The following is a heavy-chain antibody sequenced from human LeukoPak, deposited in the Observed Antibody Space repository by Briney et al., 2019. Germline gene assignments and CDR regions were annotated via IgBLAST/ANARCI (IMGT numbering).Heavy chain of an antibody. Sequence: PGGSLRLSCAASRFTFSSSAMNWVRQAPGKGLEWVSYISSGSSTIFYSDSVKGRFTIFRDNAKNSLYLQMNSLRAGDTAVYYCVRPSPYDSSGYYYDYWGQGTLVTVSS. J-gene: IGHJ4*02. CDR3: VRPSPYDSSGYYYDY. D-gene: IGHD3-22*01. V-gene: IGHV3-48*01. CDR1: RFTFSSSA. CDR2: ISSGSSTI.